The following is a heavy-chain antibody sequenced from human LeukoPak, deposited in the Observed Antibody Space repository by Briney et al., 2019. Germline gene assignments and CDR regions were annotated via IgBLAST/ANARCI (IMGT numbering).Heavy chain of an antibody. CDR2: INSDGSST. CDR3: ARDGYDFWSGYYYYYYYMDV. V-gene: IGHV3-74*01. Sequence: GGSLRLSCAASGFTFSSYWMHWVRQAPGKGLVWVSRINSDGSSTSYADSVKGRFTISRDNAKNTLYLQMNSLRAEDTAVYYCARDGYDFWSGYYYYYYYMDVWGKGTAVTVSS. CDR1: GFTFSSYW. J-gene: IGHJ6*03. D-gene: IGHD3-3*01.